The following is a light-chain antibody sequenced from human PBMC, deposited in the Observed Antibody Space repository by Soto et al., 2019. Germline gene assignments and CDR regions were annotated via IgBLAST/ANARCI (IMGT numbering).Light chain of an antibody. CDR1: SSDVGGYNY. CDR2: EVT. CDR3: SAYGGSNNFVV. V-gene: IGLV2-8*01. J-gene: IGLJ2*01. Sequence: QSALTQPPSASGSPGQSVTISCTGTSSDVGGYNYVSWYQQHPGKGPKLMIYEVTKRPSGVPDRFSGSKSGSTASLTVSRLQAEDEAHYYCSAYGGSNNFVVFGRGTKLTVL.